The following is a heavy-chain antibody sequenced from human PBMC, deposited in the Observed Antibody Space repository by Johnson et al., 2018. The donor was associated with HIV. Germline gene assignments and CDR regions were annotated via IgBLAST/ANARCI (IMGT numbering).Heavy chain of an antibody. CDR3: ARVGQQGSAFDI. D-gene: IGHD6-13*01. V-gene: IGHV3-11*04. J-gene: IGHJ3*02. CDR2: ISSSGRTI. Sequence: QVQLVESGGGLVQPGGSLRLSCAASGFTVTNKYMSWVRQAPGKGLEWVSYISSSGRTIYSADSAKGRFTISRDNAKNSLYLQMNSLRTEDTTIYYCARVGQQGSAFDIWGQGTMVTVSS. CDR1: GFTVTNKY.